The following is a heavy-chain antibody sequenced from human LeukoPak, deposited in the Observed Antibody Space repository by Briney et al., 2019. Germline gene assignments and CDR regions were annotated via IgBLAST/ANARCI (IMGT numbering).Heavy chain of an antibody. D-gene: IGHD3-22*01. CDR1: GFTFSSYG. J-gene: IGHJ4*02. Sequence: GGSLRLSCAASGFTFSSYGMSWVRQAPGKGLEWVSAISGSGGSTYYADSVKGRFTISRDNSKNTLYLQMNSLRAEDTAVYYCAKDGFYYDSSGYYWEYYFDYWGQGTLVTVSS. CDR2: ISGSGGST. CDR3: AKDGFYYDSSGYYWEYYFDY. V-gene: IGHV3-23*01.